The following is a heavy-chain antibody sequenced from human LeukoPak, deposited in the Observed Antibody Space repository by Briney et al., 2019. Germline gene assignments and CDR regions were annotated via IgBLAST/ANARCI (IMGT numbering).Heavy chain of an antibody. D-gene: IGHD3-3*01. Sequence: SETLSLTCTVSGVSISSSNSYWVWIRQPPGKGLEWIGSVYYSGSSYYNPSLKSRVTISLDTSKNQFSLKLTSVTAADTAVYYCARDRTISHYYMDVWGKGTTVTVSS. CDR3: ARDRTISHYYMDV. CDR1: GVSISSSNSY. J-gene: IGHJ6*03. V-gene: IGHV4-39*07. CDR2: VYYSGSS.